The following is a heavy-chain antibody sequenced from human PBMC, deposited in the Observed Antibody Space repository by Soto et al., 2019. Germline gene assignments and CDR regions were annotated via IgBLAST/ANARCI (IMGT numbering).Heavy chain of an antibody. CDR2: SYPGDSDT. V-gene: IGHV5-51*01. D-gene: IGHD4-17*01. Sequence: GESLKISCEGSGYSFASYWIGWVRQMPGKGLERMGISYPGDSDTKYSPSFQGQVTISADKSISGAYLQWSSLKASDTAMYYCAGHTLWRTEFDYWGQGTLVTVSS. CDR3: AGHTLWRTEFDY. J-gene: IGHJ4*02. CDR1: GYSFASYW.